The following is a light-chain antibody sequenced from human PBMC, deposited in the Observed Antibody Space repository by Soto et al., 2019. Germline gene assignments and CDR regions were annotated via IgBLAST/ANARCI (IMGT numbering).Light chain of an antibody. CDR1: QGISSY. V-gene: IGKV1-9*01. CDR2: AAS. Sequence: DIQLTQSPSFLSASVGDRVTITCRASQGISSYLAWYQQKPGKAPKLLMYAASTLQRGVPSRFSGSGSGTYFTLTISSLQPEDFGTYYCQEASRIPITFGQGTRLEIK. J-gene: IGKJ5*01. CDR3: QEASRIPIT.